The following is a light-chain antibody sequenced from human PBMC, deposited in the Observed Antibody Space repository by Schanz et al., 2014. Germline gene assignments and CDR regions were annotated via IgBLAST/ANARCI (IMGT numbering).Light chain of an antibody. CDR1: QSVSNSY. Sequence: EIVLTQSPGTLSLSPGERATLSCRASQSVSNSYLAWYQQKPGQAPRLLIHGASSRATGIPDRFSGSGAGTDFTLTISRLEPEDFAVYYCQQYSDSPRTFGQGTKVEIK. V-gene: IGKV3-20*01. CDR2: GAS. CDR3: QQYSDSPRT. J-gene: IGKJ1*01.